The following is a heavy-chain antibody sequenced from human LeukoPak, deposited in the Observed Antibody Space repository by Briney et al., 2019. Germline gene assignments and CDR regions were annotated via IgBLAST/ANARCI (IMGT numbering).Heavy chain of an antibody. CDR1: GFTFDDYA. CDR2: ISWNSGSI. D-gene: IGHD5-24*01. V-gene: IGHV3-9*01. CDR3: AKGYRKGRWLPLDY. Sequence: GGSLRLSCAASGFTFDDYAMHWVRQAPGEGLEWVSGISWNSGSIGYADSVEGRFTISRDNAKNSLYLQMNSLRAEDTALYYCAKGYRKGRWLPLDYWGQGTLVTVSS. J-gene: IGHJ4*02.